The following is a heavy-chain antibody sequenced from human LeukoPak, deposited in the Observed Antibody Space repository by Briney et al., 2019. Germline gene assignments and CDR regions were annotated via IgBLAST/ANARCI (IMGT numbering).Heavy chain of an antibody. J-gene: IGHJ4*02. Sequence: SETLSLTCTVSGGSISSYYWSWIRQPPGKGLEWIGYIYYSGSTNYNPSLMSRVTISVDTSKNQFSLKLSSVTAADTAVYYCARSRGTYTSFDYWGQGTLVTVSS. D-gene: IGHD1/OR15-1a*01. CDR2: IYYSGST. CDR3: ARSRGTYTSFDY. CDR1: GGSISSYY. V-gene: IGHV4-59*08.